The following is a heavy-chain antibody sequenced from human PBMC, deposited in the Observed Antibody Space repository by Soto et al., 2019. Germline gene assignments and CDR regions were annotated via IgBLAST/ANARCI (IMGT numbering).Heavy chain of an antibody. Sequence: QVQLVQSGAEVKKPGASVKVSCKASGYTYTSYGISWVRQAPGQGLEWMGWISAYNGNTNYAQKLQGRVTMTTDTSTSTAYMELRSLRSDDTAVYYCARSLWKQLDPDDAFDIWGQGTMVTVSS. D-gene: IGHD6-13*01. CDR1: GYTYTSYG. CDR2: ISAYNGNT. CDR3: ARSLWKQLDPDDAFDI. V-gene: IGHV1-18*01. J-gene: IGHJ3*02.